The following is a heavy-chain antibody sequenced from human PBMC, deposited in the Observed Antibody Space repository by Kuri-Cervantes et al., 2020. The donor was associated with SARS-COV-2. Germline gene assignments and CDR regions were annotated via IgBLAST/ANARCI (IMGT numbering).Heavy chain of an antibody. CDR2: INHSGST. D-gene: IGHD6-13*01. CDR1: GGSFSGYY. V-gene: IGHV4-34*01. J-gene: IGHJ6*02. Sequence: SQTLSLTCAVYGGSFSGYYWSWIRQPPGKGLEWIGEINHSGSTNYNPSLKSRVTVSVDTSKNQFSLKLSSVTAADTAVYYCARATGYSRSWTNRGYYYYGMDVWGQGTTAPSP. CDR3: ARATGYSRSWTNRGYYYYGMDV.